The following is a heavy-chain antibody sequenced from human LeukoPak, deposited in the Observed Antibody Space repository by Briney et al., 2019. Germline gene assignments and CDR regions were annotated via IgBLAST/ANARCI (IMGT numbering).Heavy chain of an antibody. CDR3: ARGRGFGGSGELSP. V-gene: IGHV3-48*03. CDR1: GFTFSSFE. D-gene: IGHD3-10*01. J-gene: IGHJ5*02. Sequence: PGGSLRLSCAASGFTFSSFEMNWVRQAPGKGLEWVSYIGGSGSIIYYADSVKGRFTISRDNAKNSLYLQMDSLRAEDTAVYYCARGRGFGGSGELSPWGQGTLVTVSS. CDR2: IGGSGSII.